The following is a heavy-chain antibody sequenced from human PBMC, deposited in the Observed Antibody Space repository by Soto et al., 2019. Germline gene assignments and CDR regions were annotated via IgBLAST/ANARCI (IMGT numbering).Heavy chain of an antibody. D-gene: IGHD3-22*01. CDR1: GGSISSGGYY. CDR3: ARDRPLYTYYYDSSGYWHAGLDY. CDR2: IYYSGST. Sequence: PSETLSLTCTVSGGSISSGGYYWSWIRQHPGKGLEWIGCIYYSGSTYYNPSLKSRVTISVETSKNQFSLKISSVTAADTAVYYCARDRPLYTYYYDSSGYWHAGLDYWGQGTLVTVS. V-gene: IGHV4-31*03. J-gene: IGHJ4*02.